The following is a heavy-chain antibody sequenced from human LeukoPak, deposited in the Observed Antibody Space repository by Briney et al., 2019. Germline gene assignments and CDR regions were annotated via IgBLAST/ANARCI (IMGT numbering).Heavy chain of an antibody. Sequence: RASVKVSCKTSGYTFTTYYIHWMRQAPGQGLEWLGMINTNNGRTNQPENFRGSVTLTRDMSTSTVYMEMTSLTCDDTGMYYCVREKAGGYFDFWGQGTLVTVSS. J-gene: IGHJ4*02. CDR3: VREKAGGYFDF. V-gene: IGHV1-46*01. CDR2: INTNNGRT. CDR1: GYTFTTYY. D-gene: IGHD3-10*01.